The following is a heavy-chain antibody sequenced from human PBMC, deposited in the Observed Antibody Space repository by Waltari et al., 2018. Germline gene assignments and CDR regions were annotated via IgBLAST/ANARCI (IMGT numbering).Heavy chain of an antibody. D-gene: IGHD2-15*01. CDR3: ARGPLGHCSGGSCYRLTSYMDV. CDR1: GGTFNSQS. V-gene: IGHV1-69*10. J-gene: IGHJ6*03. CDR2: IIPNLGDT. Sequence: QVQLVQSGAEVQRPGSSVKVSCKASGGTFNSQSVSWVRQAPGQGLEWMGGIIPNLGDTGDAGKFAGRVTITADKSTSVAYMELSSLRSEDTAIYYCARGPLGHCSGGSCYRLTSYMDVWGKGTTVTVSS.